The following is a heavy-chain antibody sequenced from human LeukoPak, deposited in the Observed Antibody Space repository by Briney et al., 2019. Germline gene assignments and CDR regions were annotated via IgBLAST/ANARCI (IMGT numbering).Heavy chain of an antibody. J-gene: IGHJ4*02. D-gene: IGHD5-24*01. CDR1: GFTFSSYW. Sequence: GGSLRLSCAASGFTFSSYWMHWVRQAPGKGLVWVSRMNDDGSSTSYADSLKGRFTISRDNSKNTLHLQMNSLRAEDTAVYYCAKDDGWLQYNNWGQGTLVTVSS. CDR3: AKDDGWLQYNN. V-gene: IGHV3-74*01. CDR2: MNDDGSST.